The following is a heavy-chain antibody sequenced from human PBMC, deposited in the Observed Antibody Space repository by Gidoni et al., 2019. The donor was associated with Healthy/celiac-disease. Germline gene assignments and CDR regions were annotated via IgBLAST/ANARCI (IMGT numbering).Heavy chain of an antibody. V-gene: IGHV4-59*01. CDR3: ARDGGQWLVHAFDI. CDR1: GGSLSSYY. CDR2: IYYSGST. J-gene: IGHJ3*02. D-gene: IGHD6-19*01. Sequence: QVQLQESGPGLVKPSETLSLTCTVSGGSLSSYYWSWIRQPPGKGLEWIGYIYYSGSTNYNPSLKSRVTISVDTSKNQFSLKLSSVTAADTAVYYCARDGGQWLVHAFDIWGQGTMVTVSS.